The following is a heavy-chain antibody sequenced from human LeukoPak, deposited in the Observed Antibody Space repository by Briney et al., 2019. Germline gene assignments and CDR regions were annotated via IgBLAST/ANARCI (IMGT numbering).Heavy chain of an antibody. J-gene: IGHJ6*02. Sequence: SETLSLTCAVYGGSFSGYYWSWIRQPPGKGLEWIGEINHSGSTNYNPSLKSRVTISVDTSKNQFSLKLSSVTAADTAVYYCARDGGLGHCSSTSCPGDGMDVWGQGTTVTVSS. CDR2: INHSGST. D-gene: IGHD2-2*03. CDR1: GGSFSGYY. V-gene: IGHV4-34*01. CDR3: ARDGGLGHCSSTSCPGDGMDV.